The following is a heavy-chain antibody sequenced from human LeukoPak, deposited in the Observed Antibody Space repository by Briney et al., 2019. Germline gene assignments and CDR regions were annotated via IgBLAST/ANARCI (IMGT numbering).Heavy chain of an antibody. CDR2: INPNSGGT. Sequence: GASVKVSCKASGYTFTGYYMHWVRQAPGQGLEWMGWINPNSGGTNYAQKFQGSVTMTRDTSISTAYMELSRLRSDDTAVYYCARVTDYVNEAFDIWGQGTMVTVSS. D-gene: IGHD4-17*01. V-gene: IGHV1-2*02. CDR3: ARVTDYVNEAFDI. CDR1: GYTFTGYY. J-gene: IGHJ3*02.